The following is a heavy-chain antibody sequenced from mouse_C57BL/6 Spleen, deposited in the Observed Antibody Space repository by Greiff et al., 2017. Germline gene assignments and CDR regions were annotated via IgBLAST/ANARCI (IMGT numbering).Heavy chain of an antibody. Sequence: VQLQQSGPELVKPGASVKISCKASGYTLTDYYMNWVKQSHGKSLEWIGDINPNNGGTSYNQKFKGKATLTVDKSSSTAYMELRSLTSEDSAVYYCARGDYGAMDYWGQGTSVTVSS. CDR1: GYTLTDYY. V-gene: IGHV1-26*01. CDR3: ARGDYGAMDY. J-gene: IGHJ4*01. CDR2: INPNNGGT.